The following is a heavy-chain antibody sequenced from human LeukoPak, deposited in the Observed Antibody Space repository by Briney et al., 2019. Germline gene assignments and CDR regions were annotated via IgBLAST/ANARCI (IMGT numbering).Heavy chain of an antibody. CDR1: GFTFDDYA. J-gene: IGHJ4*02. V-gene: IGHV3-9*01. CDR2: ISWNSGSI. Sequence: TGGSLRLSCAASGFTFDDYAMHWVRHAPGKGLEWVSGISWNSGSIGYADSVKGRFTISRDNSKNTVYLQMSSLKREDTAIYYCARDRDLAGAYWGQGTLVTVSS. D-gene: IGHD1-14*01. CDR3: ARDRDLAGAY.